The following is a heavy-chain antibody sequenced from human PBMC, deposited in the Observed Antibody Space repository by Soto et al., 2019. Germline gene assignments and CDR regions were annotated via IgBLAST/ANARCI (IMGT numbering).Heavy chain of an antibody. J-gene: IGHJ3*02. CDR3: ASGDVFNI. CDR2: IKQDGSVI. V-gene: IGHV3-7*01. CDR1: GLTFSSYW. Sequence: GGSLRLSCAASGLTFSSYWMSWVRQAPGKGLEWVANIKQDGSVIQYADSVKGRFSISRDNAKNSLYLHMNSLRVEDTAVYYCASGDVFNIWGQGTMVTVSS.